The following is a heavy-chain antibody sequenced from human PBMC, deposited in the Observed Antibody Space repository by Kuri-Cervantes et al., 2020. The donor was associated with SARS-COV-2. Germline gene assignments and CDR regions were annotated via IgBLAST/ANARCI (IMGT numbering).Heavy chain of an antibody. CDR2: INHSGST. Sequence: ETLSLTCAVYGGSFSGYYWSWIRQPPGKGLEWIGEINHSGSTNYNPSLKSRVTISVDTSKNQFSLKLSSVTAADTAVYYCARPGGFLDVWGKGTTVTVSS. D-gene: IGHD4-23*01. J-gene: IGHJ6*04. CDR1: GGSFSGYY. V-gene: IGHV4-34*01. CDR3: ARPGGFLDV.